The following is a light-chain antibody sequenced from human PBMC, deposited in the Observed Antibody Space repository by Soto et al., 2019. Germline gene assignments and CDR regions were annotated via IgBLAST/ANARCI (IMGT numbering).Light chain of an antibody. CDR1: QSVSSNY. Sequence: PRTLCLCKGVEPALSCSAGQSVSSNYLAWYQQKPGQAPRLLIYGASSRATGIPDKFSVIGSGTDFSLTIVGFEPEYFAVYSCQQSGDSPIPCAQGTRLEIK. J-gene: IGKJ5*01. CDR2: GAS. V-gene: IGKV3-20*01. CDR3: QQSGDSPIP.